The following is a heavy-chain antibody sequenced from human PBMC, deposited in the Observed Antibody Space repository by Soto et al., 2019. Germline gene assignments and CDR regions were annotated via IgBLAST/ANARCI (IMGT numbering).Heavy chain of an antibody. Sequence: ASVKVSCKASGYTFSDYYMHWMRQAPGQGLEWMGWINANSGGTTYAQKFQGRVTMTRDTSISTAYMELSRLSSDDTAIYYCARLQIEVAGTNWGQGTLVTAPQ. CDR2: INANSGGT. D-gene: IGHD6-19*01. V-gene: IGHV1-2*02. J-gene: IGHJ4*02. CDR1: GYTFSDYY. CDR3: ARLQIEVAGTN.